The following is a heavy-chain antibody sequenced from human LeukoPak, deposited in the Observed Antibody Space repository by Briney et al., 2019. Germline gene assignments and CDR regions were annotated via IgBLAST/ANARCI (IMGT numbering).Heavy chain of an antibody. D-gene: IGHD1-26*01. CDR2: IYHGGTT. V-gene: IGHV4-59*08. J-gene: IGHJ4*02. CDR1: NGSISPYY. Sequence: SESLSLTCTVSNGSISPYYWSWIRQPPGKGLEWIGYIYHGGTTTYNTSFKRRVTISVDSSKNHFSLTLTSLTAADTALYYCARHGGTLDYFDSWGPGSLVTVSS. CDR3: ARHGGTLDYFDS.